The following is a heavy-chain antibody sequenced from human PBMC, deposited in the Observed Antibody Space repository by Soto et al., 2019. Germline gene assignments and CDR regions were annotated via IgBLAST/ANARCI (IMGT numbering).Heavy chain of an antibody. CDR2: ISGSGSST. Sequence: EVQLLESGGGLVQPGGSLRLSCAASRFTFRRYAMSWVRQAPGKGLEWVSVISGSGSSTYYADSVKGHFTMSRDNSKNTLYLQMNSLRAEDTAVYYCAKDKVVDTAMASYFDYWGQGTMVTVSS. D-gene: IGHD5-18*01. V-gene: IGHV3-23*01. CDR1: RFTFRRYA. J-gene: IGHJ4*02. CDR3: AKDKVVDTAMASYFDY.